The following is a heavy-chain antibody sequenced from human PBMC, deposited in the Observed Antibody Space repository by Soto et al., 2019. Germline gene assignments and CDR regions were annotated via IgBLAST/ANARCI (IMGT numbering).Heavy chain of an antibody. CDR2: IYSGGST. Sequence: EVQLEESGGGLVQPGGSLRLSCVVSGFTVSRNYMSWVRQAPGKGLEWVSVIYSGGSTYYADSVKGRFTISRHNSKNTLYLQMNSLRAEDTAVYYCVSGGNPNYYWGQGTLVTVSS. D-gene: IGHD3-3*01. V-gene: IGHV3-53*04. CDR1: GFTVSRNY. CDR3: VSGGNPNYY. J-gene: IGHJ4*02.